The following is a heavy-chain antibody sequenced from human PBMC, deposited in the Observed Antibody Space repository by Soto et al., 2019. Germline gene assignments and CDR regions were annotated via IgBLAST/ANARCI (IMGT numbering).Heavy chain of an antibody. D-gene: IGHD2-2*01. CDR2: INPSGGRT. Sequence: QVQLVQSGAEVKKPGASVKVSCKASGYTFTSYYMHWVRQAPGQGLEWMGIINPSGGRTSYAQKFQGRVTMTRDTSTSTVYMELSSLRSEDTAVYYCARVLHDIVVVPAAILGGMDVWGQGTTVTVSS. CDR3: ARVLHDIVVVPAAILGGMDV. CDR1: GYTFTSYY. V-gene: IGHV1-46*01. J-gene: IGHJ6*02.